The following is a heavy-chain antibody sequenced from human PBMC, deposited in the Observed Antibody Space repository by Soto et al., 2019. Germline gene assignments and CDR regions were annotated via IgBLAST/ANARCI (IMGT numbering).Heavy chain of an antibody. CDR2: IYYGDSI. CDR1: GGSISSGY. D-gene: IGHD3-22*01. Sequence: SETLSLTCTVSGGSISSGYWSWIRQPPGKGLEWIGYIYYGDSINYNPSLKSRVIISVDTSNNQFSLSLNSVTAADTAVYYCARAYYDASGYGLDPWGQGTLVTVSS. CDR3: ARAYYDASGYGLDP. V-gene: IGHV4-59*01. J-gene: IGHJ5*02.